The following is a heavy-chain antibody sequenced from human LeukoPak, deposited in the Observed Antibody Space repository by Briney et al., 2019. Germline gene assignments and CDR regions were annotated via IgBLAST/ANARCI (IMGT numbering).Heavy chain of an antibody. CDR3: AKSEYYYDSSGYYTFDY. CDR2: ISYDGSNK. V-gene: IGHV3-30*18. CDR1: GFTFSSYG. D-gene: IGHD3-22*01. J-gene: IGHJ4*02. Sequence: GGSLRLSCAASGFTFSSYGMHWVRQAPGKGLEWVAVISYDGSNKYYADSVKGRFTISRDNAKNSLYLQMNSLRAEDTALYYCAKSEYYYDSSGYYTFDYWGQGTLVTVSS.